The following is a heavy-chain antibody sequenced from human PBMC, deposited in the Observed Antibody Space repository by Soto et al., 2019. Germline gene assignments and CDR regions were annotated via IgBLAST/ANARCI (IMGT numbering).Heavy chain of an antibody. CDR1: GGTFSSYT. CDR2: IIPILGIA. Sequence: QVQLVQSGAEVKKPGSSVKVSCKASGGTFSSYTISWVRQAPGQGLEWMGRIIPILGIANYAQKFQGRVTITADKSTSTAYMERSSLRSADTAVYYCARDGGGVVVPAADWYFDLWGRGTLVTVSS. CDR3: ARDGGGVVVPAADWYFDL. D-gene: IGHD2-2*01. V-gene: IGHV1-69*08. J-gene: IGHJ2*01.